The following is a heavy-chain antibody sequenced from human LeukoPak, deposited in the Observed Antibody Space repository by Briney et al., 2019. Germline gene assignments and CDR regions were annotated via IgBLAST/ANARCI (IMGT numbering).Heavy chain of an antibody. CDR2: INPSGGST. CDR1: GYTFTSYY. D-gene: IGHD2-2*01. Sequence: ASVKVSCKASGYTFTSYYMHWVRQAPGQGLEWMGIINPSGGSTSYAQKFQGRVTMTRDTSTSTVYMELSSLRSEDTAVYYCARDLWQYQPLYYMDVWGKGTTVTVSS. CDR3: ARDLWQYQPLYYMDV. J-gene: IGHJ6*03. V-gene: IGHV1-46*01.